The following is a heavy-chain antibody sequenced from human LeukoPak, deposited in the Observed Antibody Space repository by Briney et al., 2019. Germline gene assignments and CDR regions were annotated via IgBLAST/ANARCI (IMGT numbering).Heavy chain of an antibody. D-gene: IGHD6-13*01. CDR3: ARVRSSSWYGWFDP. CDR1: GGSISSYY. J-gene: IGHJ5*02. Sequence: PSETLSLTCTVSGGSISSYYWSWIRQPPGKGLEWIGYIYYSGSTNYNPSLKSLVTISVDTSKNQFSLKLSSVTAADTAVYYCARVRSSSWYGWFDPWGQGTLVTVSS. V-gene: IGHV4-59*01. CDR2: IYYSGST.